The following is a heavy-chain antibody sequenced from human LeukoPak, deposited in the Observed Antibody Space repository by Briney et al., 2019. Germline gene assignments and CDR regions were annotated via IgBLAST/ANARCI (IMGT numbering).Heavy chain of an antibody. CDR3: ARGGRRSPEYYYYMDV. D-gene: IGHD1-14*01. CDR2: INHSGST. J-gene: IGHJ6*03. V-gene: IGHV4-39*07. CDR1: GGSISSSSYY. Sequence: SETLSLTCTVSGGSISSSSYYWSWIRQPPGKGLEWIGEINHSGSTNYNPSLKSRVTISVDTSKNQFSLKLSSVTAADTAVYYCARGGRRSPEYYYYMDVWGKGTTVTVSS.